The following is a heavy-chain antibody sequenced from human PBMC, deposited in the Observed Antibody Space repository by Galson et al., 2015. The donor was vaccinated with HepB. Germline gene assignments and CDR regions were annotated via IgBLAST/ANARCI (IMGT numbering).Heavy chain of an antibody. CDR1: GFTFSSYA. CDR3: ARLGIADLPAFYGSGSSGAFDI. CDR2: ISYDGSNK. D-gene: IGHD3-10*01. J-gene: IGHJ3*02. V-gene: IGHV3-30*04. Sequence: SLRLSCAASGFTFSSYAMHWVRQTPGKGLEWVAVISYDGSNKYYADSVKGRFTISRDNSKNTLYLQMNSLRAEDTAVYYCARLGIADLPAFYGSGSSGAFDIWGQGTMVTVSS.